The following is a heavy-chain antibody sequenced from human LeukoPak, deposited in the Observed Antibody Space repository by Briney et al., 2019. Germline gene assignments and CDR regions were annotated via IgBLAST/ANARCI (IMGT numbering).Heavy chain of an antibody. CDR2: IYSGGDT. J-gene: IGHJ4*02. CDR1: GFTVRNNY. V-gene: IGHV3-53*01. CDR3: AKDPSDFLVDC. D-gene: IGHD2-21*02. Sequence: GGSLRLSCAASGFTVRNNYMSWVRQAPGKGLEWVSFIYSGGDTKYADSVKGRFTISRDNSKNTVYLQLSSLRAEDTAVYYCAKDPSDFLVDCWGQGTLVTVSS.